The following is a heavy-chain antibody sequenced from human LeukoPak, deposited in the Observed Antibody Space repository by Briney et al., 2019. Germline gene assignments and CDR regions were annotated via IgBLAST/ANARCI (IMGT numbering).Heavy chain of an antibody. V-gene: IGHV3-23*01. CDR2: ISGSGGST. Sequence: GGSLRLSCAASGFTFSIYAMSWVRQAPGKGLEWVSAISGSGGSTYYADSVKGRFTISRDNSKNTLYLQMNSLRAEDMAVYYCAKEYGPGSYYYDYWGQGTLVTVSS. J-gene: IGHJ4*02. CDR3: AKEYGPGSYYYDY. D-gene: IGHD3-10*01. CDR1: GFTFSIYA.